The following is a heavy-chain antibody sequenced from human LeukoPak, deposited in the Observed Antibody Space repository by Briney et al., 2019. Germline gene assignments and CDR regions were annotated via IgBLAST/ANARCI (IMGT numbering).Heavy chain of an antibody. CDR3: ARGKDYAFDY. D-gene: IGHD3-16*01. Sequence: SCKASGYTFTGYYMHWVRQAPGKGLEWVSHITSSSSAIYYADSVKGRFTISRDNAKNSLYLQMNSLRDEDTAVYYCARGKDYAFDYWGQGTLVAVSS. CDR1: GYTFTGYY. V-gene: IGHV3-48*02. CDR2: ITSSSSAI. J-gene: IGHJ4*02.